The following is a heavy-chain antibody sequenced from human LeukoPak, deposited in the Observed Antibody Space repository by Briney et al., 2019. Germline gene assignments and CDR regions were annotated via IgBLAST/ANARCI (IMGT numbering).Heavy chain of an antibody. CDR2: INYSGTT. CDR3: ARLRDGRWLLEY. Sequence: SETLSLTCTASGVSISSSGYYWGWIRQPPGKGLEWIASINYSGTTYYNPSLKSRVTISEDRSKNQFSLKLRSVTAADTAVYYCARLRDGRWLLEYWGQGTLVTVSS. CDR1: GVSISSSGYY. J-gene: IGHJ4*02. D-gene: IGHD5-24*01. V-gene: IGHV4-39*01.